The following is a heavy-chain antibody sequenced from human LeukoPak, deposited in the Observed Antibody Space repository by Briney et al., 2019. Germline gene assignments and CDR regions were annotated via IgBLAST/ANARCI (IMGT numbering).Heavy chain of an antibody. D-gene: IGHD6-19*01. CDR1: GYTFTDYY. J-gene: IGHJ4*02. V-gene: IGHV1-2*02. CDR3: ARDSSGWYYDH. Sequence: GASVKVSCKASGYTFTDYYLHWVRQAPGQGLEWMGWINPNSGGTNYAQRFQGRVTMTRDTSISTAYMEVSSLRSDDTAVYSCARDSSGWYYDHWGQGTLVTVSS. CDR2: INPNSGGT.